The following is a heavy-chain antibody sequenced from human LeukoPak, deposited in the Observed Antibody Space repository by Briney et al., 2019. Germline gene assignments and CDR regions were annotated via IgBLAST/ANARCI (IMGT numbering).Heavy chain of an antibody. CDR1: GGSFSGYY. J-gene: IGHJ5*02. CDR3: ARGRITMVRGPLGPWFDP. Sequence: SETLSLTCAVYGGSFSGYYWSWIRQPPGKGLEWIGEINHSGSANYNPSLKSRVTISVDTSKNQFSLKLSSVTAADTAVYYCARGRITMVRGPLGPWFDPWGQGTLVTVSS. CDR2: INHSGSA. V-gene: IGHV4-34*01. D-gene: IGHD3-10*01.